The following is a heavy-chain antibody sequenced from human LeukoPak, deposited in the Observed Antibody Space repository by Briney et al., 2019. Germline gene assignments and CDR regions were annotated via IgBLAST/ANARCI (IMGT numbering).Heavy chain of an antibody. CDR3: AKVPDYGGNSDWFDP. CDR2: ISGSGGST. J-gene: IGHJ5*02. Sequence: GGSLRLSCAASGFTFSSYSMNWVRQAPGKGLEWVSAISGSGGSTYYADSVKGRFTISRDNSKNTLYLQMNSLRAEDTAVYYCAKVPDYGGNSDWFDPWGQGTLVTVSS. V-gene: IGHV3-23*01. CDR1: GFTFSSYS. D-gene: IGHD4-23*01.